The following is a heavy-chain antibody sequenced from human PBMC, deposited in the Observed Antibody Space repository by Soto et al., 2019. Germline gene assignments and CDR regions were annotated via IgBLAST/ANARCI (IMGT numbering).Heavy chain of an antibody. J-gene: IGHJ4*02. Sequence: EVQFLESGGGLVQPGGSLRLSCSVSGLPFTSYSMSWVRQPPGKGLEWVSDISNIGVTTNYADSVKGRFTVSRDNSKNTVYLQMNRLRAEDTAVYYCSKGSAASGWLTHDYWGQGTLVTVSS. D-gene: IGHD3-10*01. CDR2: ISNIGVTT. CDR1: GLPFTSYS. CDR3: SKGSAASGWLTHDY. V-gene: IGHV3-23*01.